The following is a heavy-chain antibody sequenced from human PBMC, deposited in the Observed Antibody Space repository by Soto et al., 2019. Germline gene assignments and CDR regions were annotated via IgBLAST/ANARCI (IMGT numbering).Heavy chain of an antibody. CDR3: ARFSGYDSNFDY. J-gene: IGHJ4*02. CDR2: IYYSGST. V-gene: IGHV4-30-4*01. Sequence: SETLSLTCTVSGGSISSGDYYWSWIRQPPGKGLEWIGYIYYSGSTYYNPSLKSRVTISVDTSKNQFSLKLSSVTAADTAVYYCARFSGYDSNFDYWGQGTLGTVSS. D-gene: IGHD5-12*01. CDR1: GGSISSGDYY.